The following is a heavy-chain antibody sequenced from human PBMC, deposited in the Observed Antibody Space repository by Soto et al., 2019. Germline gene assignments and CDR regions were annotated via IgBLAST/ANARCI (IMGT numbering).Heavy chain of an antibody. CDR2: ISYDGSNK. CDR3: ARDNVVVIVGATSYYYGMDV. CDR1: GFTFSSYA. V-gene: IGHV3-30-3*01. J-gene: IGHJ6*02. Sequence: GGSLRLSCAASGFTFSSYAMHWVRQAPGKGLEWVAVISYDGSNKYYADSVKGRFTISRDNSKNTLYLQMNSLRAEDTAVYYCARDNVVVIVGATSYYYGMDVWGQGTTVTVSS. D-gene: IGHD1-26*01.